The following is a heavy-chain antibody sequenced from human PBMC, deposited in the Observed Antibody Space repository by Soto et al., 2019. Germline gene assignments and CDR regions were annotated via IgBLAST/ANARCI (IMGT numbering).Heavy chain of an antibody. D-gene: IGHD2-2*01. CDR1: GFTFSSYY. V-gene: IGHV3-30*18. CDR2: ISHDGSNK. Sequence: QVQLVESGGGAVQPGRSLSLSCAASGFTFSSYYMHWVRQAPGKGLEWVAMISHDGSNKTYAESLKGRLTISRDNSRRKLYLQMNSMRTGDTAVYYCANEVPTHPLDSWGHGTLVTVSP. CDR3: ANEVPTHPLDS. J-gene: IGHJ5*01.